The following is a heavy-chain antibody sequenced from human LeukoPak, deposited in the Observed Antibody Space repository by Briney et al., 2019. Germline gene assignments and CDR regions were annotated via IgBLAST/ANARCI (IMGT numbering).Heavy chain of an antibody. Sequence: PGGSLRLSCAASGFTVSSNHMSWVRQAPGKGLEWVSGIYSGGSTYYADSVKGRSTISRDNSKNTLYLQMNSLRAEDTAVYYCARATVTTPNFDSWGQGTLVTVSS. V-gene: IGHV3-53*01. CDR3: ARATVTTPNFDS. J-gene: IGHJ4*02. CDR2: IYSGGST. CDR1: GFTVSSNH. D-gene: IGHD4-11*01.